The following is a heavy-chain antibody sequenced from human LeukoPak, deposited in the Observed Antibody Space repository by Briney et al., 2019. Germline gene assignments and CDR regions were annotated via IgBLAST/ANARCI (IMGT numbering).Heavy chain of an antibody. Sequence: PSGTLSLTCDVSGGSISSRDWWSWVRQPPGKGLEWIGEIDHSGSTNYNPSLKSRVTISVDKSKNQFSLKLSSVTAADTAVYYCARRFSPFGLRYFDFWGQGTLVTVSS. J-gene: IGHJ4*02. CDR3: ARRFSPFGLRYFDF. CDR2: IDHSGST. V-gene: IGHV4-4*02. CDR1: GGSISSRDW. D-gene: IGHD3-9*01.